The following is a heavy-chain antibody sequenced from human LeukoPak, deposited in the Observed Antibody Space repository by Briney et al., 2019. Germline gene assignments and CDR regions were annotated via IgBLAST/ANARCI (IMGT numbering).Heavy chain of an antibody. J-gene: IGHJ4*02. V-gene: IGHV4-59*12. Sequence: SETLSLTCTVSGGSISSYYWSWIRQPPGKGLEWIGYIYYSGSTNYSPSLKSRVTISVDTSKNQLSLKLASVTAADTAVYYCARGSREMASIFDYWGQGTLVTVSS. CDR3: ARGSREMASIFDY. D-gene: IGHD5-24*01. CDR1: GGSISSYY. CDR2: IYYSGST.